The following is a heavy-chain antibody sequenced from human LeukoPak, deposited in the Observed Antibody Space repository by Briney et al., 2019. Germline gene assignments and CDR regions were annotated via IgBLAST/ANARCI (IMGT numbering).Heavy chain of an antibody. D-gene: IGHD1-1*01. CDR2: IRYDGTIK. Sequence: PGGSLRRSCAASGFTFTDHGIHWVRQAPGKGLEWVAFIRYDGTIKYYADSVKGRFTISRDNSRNTLYLQMNSLRTEDTAVYYCAKEGTASKPSDLDYWGQGTLVTVSS. V-gene: IGHV3-30*02. CDR3: AKEGTASKPSDLDY. CDR1: GFTFTDHG. J-gene: IGHJ4*02.